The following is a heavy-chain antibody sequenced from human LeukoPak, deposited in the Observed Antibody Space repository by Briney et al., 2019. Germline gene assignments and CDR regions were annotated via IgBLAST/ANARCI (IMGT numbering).Heavy chain of an antibody. CDR2: ISTSGDST. D-gene: IGHD1-1*01. Sequence: GGSLRLSCAASGFTFSSYAMSWVRQAPGKGLEWVSGISTSGDSTYYAHSVKGRFTVSRDNSKNTLYLQMNSLRAEDTAVYYCAKAVSNWNDAPFDYWGQGTLVTVSS. V-gene: IGHV3-23*01. J-gene: IGHJ4*02. CDR1: GFTFSSYA. CDR3: AKAVSNWNDAPFDY.